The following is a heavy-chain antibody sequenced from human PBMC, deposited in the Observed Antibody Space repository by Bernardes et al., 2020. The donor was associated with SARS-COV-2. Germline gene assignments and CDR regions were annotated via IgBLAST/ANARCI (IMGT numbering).Heavy chain of an antibody. CDR1: GFSFSGSA. CDR3: TTKAVAVDY. V-gene: IGHV3-73*01. J-gene: IGHJ4*02. CDR2: IRSKANNYAT. Sequence: SLRLSCAASGFSFSGSAMHWVRQASGKGLEWVGRIRSKANNYATAYAASVKGRFTISRDDSKDTAYLQMNSLKTEDTAVYYCTTKAVAVDYWGQGTLVTVSS. D-gene: IGHD6-19*01.